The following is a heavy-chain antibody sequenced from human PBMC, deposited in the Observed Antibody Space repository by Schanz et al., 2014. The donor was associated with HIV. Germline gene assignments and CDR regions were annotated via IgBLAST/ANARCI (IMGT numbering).Heavy chain of an antibody. Sequence: EVQLLESGGGLAQPGGSLRLSCAASGLTFNSYAMIWVRQAPGKGLEWVASISGGGGNTYYADSVKGRFIISRDISKRTVYLQMNSLGAEDTAIYFCAKDRRRDYYYESSGYLDFWGQGTLVTVSS. V-gene: IGHV3-23*01. CDR2: ISGGGGNT. CDR3: AKDRRRDYYYESSGYLDF. D-gene: IGHD3-22*01. J-gene: IGHJ4*02. CDR1: GLTFNSYA.